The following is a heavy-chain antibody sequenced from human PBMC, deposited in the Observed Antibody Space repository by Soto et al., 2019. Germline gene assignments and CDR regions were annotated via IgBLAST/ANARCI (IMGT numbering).Heavy chain of an antibody. J-gene: IGHJ6*02. V-gene: IGHV3-33*01. CDR2: IWYDGSNK. CDR3: ARDVRGDIVLMVSYYYYGMDV. D-gene: IGHD2-8*01. Sequence: QVQLVESGGGVVQPGRSLRLSCAASGFTFSSYGMHWVRQAPGKGLEWVAVIWYDGSNKYYADSVKGRFTISRDNSKNTLYLQMNSLRAADTAVYYCARDVRGDIVLMVSYYYYGMDVWGQGTTVTVSS. CDR1: GFTFSSYG.